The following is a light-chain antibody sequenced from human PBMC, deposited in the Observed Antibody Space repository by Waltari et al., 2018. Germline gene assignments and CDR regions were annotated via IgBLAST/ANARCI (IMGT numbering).Light chain of an antibody. Sequence: IVMTQSPDSLAVSLGERATINCKSSQSLLYSSNNKNYLAWYQQKPGQPPKLLIYWASTRESGVPDRFSGSGSGTDFTLTISSLQAEDVAVYYCHQYSSTPRAFGQGTKVEIK. J-gene: IGKJ1*01. V-gene: IGKV4-1*01. CDR3: HQYSSTPRA. CDR2: WAS. CDR1: QSLLYSSNNKNY.